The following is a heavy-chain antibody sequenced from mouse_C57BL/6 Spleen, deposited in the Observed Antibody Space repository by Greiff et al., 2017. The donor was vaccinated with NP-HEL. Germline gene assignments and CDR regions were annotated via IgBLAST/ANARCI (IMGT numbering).Heavy chain of an antibody. CDR3: SLYGSSYLDY. CDR1: GYTFTSYW. V-gene: IGHV1-64*01. CDR2: IHPNSGST. D-gene: IGHD1-1*01. Sequence: QVQLQQPGAELVKPGASVKLSCKASGYTFTSYWMHWVKQRPGQGLEWIGMIHPNSGSTNYNEKFKSKATLTVDKSSSTAYMQLSSLTSEDSAVYYCSLYGSSYLDYWGQGTTLTVSS. J-gene: IGHJ2*01.